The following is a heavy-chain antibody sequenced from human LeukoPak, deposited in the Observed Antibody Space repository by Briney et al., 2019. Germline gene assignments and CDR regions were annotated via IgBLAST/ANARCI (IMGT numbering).Heavy chain of an antibody. CDR2: INSDGSST. V-gene: IGHV3-74*01. J-gene: IGHJ4*02. D-gene: IGHD3-10*01. Sequence: PGGSLRLSCAASGFTFDDYGMSWVRQPPGKGLEWVSRINSDGSSTSYADSVKGRFTISRDNAKNTLYLQMNSLRAEDTAVYYCARDWDYYGSGSYYTPLDYWGQGTLVTVSS. CDR1: GFTFDDYG. CDR3: ARDWDYYGSGSYYTPLDY.